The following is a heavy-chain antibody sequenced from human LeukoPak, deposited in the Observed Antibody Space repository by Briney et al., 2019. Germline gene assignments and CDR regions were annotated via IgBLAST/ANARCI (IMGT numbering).Heavy chain of an antibody. CDR1: GYSISSGYY. J-gene: IGHJ6*03. V-gene: IGHV4-38-2*02. CDR2: IHHSGNT. Sequence: SETPSLTCNVSGYSISSGYYWGWIRQPPGKGLECIGSIHHSGNTYYNPSLKSRVTISVDTSKNQFSLKLSSVTAADTAVYYCARVIYCSGGSCYPAPYYMDVWGKGTTVTVSS. CDR3: ARVIYCSGGSCYPAPYYMDV. D-gene: IGHD2-15*01.